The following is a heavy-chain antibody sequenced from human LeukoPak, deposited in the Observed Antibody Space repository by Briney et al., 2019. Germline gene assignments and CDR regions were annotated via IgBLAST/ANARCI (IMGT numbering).Heavy chain of an antibody. Sequence: PGGSLRLSCAASGFIFSNYWMSWVRLAPGRGLEWVANIKQDGSEEYYVDSVKGRFTISRDNAKNSMYLQMNSLRADDTAVYYCARIFSVYYAFDYWGQGTPVTASS. CDR3: ARIFSVYYAFDY. CDR2: IKQDGSEE. J-gene: IGHJ4*02. V-gene: IGHV3-7*01. D-gene: IGHD5/OR15-5a*01. CDR1: GFIFSNYW.